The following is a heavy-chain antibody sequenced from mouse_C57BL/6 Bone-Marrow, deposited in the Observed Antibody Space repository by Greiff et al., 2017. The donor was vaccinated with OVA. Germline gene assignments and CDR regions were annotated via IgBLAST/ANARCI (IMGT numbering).Heavy chain of an antibody. CDR2: IDPETGGT. D-gene: IGHD2-4*01. Sequence: QVQLQQSGAELVRPGASVTLSCKASGYTFTDYEMHWVKQTPVHGLEWIGAIDPETGGTAYNQKFKGKAILTADKSSSTASMELRSLTSEDAAVYYCTRDDYDEGFAYWGQGTLVTVSA. CDR1: GYTFTDYE. V-gene: IGHV1-15*01. J-gene: IGHJ3*01. CDR3: TRDDYDEGFAY.